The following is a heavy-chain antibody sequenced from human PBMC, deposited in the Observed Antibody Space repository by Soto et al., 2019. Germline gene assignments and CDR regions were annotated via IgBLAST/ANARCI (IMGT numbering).Heavy chain of an antibody. J-gene: IGHJ4*02. CDR1: GFTFSSYW. CDR3: ARGQVAGTRPMYY. Sequence: GGSLRLSCAASGFTFSSYWMSWVRQAPGKGLEWVANIKQDGSEKYYVDSVKGRFTISRDNAKNSLYLQMNSLRAEDTAVYYCARGQVAGTRPMYYWGQGTLVTVSS. CDR2: IKQDGSEK. D-gene: IGHD6-19*01. V-gene: IGHV3-7*01.